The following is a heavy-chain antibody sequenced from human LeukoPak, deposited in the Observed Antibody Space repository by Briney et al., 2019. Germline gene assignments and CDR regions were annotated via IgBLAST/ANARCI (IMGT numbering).Heavy chain of an antibody. D-gene: IGHD3-22*01. CDR1: GFTFSTYA. V-gene: IGHV3-23*01. Sequence: GGSLRLSCAASGFTFSTYAMSWVRQAPGKGLEWVSAISGRGDSTYYADSVKGRFTISRDYSKNTLYLQVNSLRAEDTAVYYCAKDGSSSSTYYFYFDYWGQGTLVTVSS. J-gene: IGHJ4*02. CDR2: ISGRGDST. CDR3: AKDGSSSSTYYFYFDY.